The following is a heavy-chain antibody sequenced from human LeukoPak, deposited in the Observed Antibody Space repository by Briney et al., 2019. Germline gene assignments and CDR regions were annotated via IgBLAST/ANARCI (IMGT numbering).Heavy chain of an antibody. CDR1: GFTFTGHA. CDR3: AKDRYGDYSFEH. D-gene: IGHD4-17*01. V-gene: IGHV3-23*01. J-gene: IGHJ4*02. CDR2: ISGSGGTT. Sequence: GGSLRLSCAASGFTFTGHAMTRVRQAPGKGLEWVAVISGSGGTTYYADSVKGRFIISRDNSKNTLYLQMNSLTGADTALYYCAKDRYGDYSFEHWGQGALVAVSS.